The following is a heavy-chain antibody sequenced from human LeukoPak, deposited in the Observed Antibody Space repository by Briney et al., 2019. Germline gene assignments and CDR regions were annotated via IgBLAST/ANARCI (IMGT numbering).Heavy chain of an antibody. V-gene: IGHV4-61*09. D-gene: IGHD1-26*01. Sequence: PSETLSLTCTVSGGSISSGSFYWNWIRQPAGKGLEWIGHIYTSDTTNYNPSLKSRVTISVDTSKNQFSLKLSSVTAADTAVYYCASGSYGFHAFDIWGQGTMVTVSS. CDR2: IYTSDTT. CDR3: ASGSYGFHAFDI. J-gene: IGHJ3*02. CDR1: GGSISSGSFY.